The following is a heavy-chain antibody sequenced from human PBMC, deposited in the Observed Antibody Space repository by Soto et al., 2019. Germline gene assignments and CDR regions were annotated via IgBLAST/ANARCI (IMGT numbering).Heavy chain of an antibody. V-gene: IGHV1-69*01. CDR3: AIDHPLARGNNWVAP. Sequence: QVQLVQSGAEVKKPGSAVKVSCKASGVSFSTFAISWVRQAPGQGLEWMGGIIPIFNTAKYTQKFQGRVTIIAEESTSTAYMELSSVRSEDTAVYYCAIDHPLARGNNWVAPLGQGTLVTVSS. CDR2: IIPIFNTA. CDR1: GVSFSTFA. D-gene: IGHD5-12*01. J-gene: IGHJ5*02.